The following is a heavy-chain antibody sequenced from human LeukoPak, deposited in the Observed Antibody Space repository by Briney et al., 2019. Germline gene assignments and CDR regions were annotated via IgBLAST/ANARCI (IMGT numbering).Heavy chain of an antibody. Sequence: GGSLRLSCAASGFIFSSYWMHWVRQAPGKGLVWVSRINSDGSITTYAASVKGRFTISRDNAKNTLYLQMNSLTAEDTAVYYCAGGDVVVPAAMAPDPWGQGTLVTVSS. D-gene: IGHD2-2*01. V-gene: IGHV3-74*01. CDR3: AGGDVVVPAAMAPDP. CDR1: GFIFSSYW. J-gene: IGHJ5*02. CDR2: INSDGSIT.